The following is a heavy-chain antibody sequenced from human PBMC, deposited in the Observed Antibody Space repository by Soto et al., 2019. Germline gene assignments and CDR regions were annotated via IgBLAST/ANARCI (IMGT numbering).Heavy chain of an antibody. CDR1: GYTFTSYD. CDR3: ARGPSFPGLRFLEWLSPSHYYYYMDV. D-gene: IGHD3-3*01. CDR2: MNPNSGNT. V-gene: IGHV1-8*01. J-gene: IGHJ6*03. Sequence: ASVKVSCKASGYTFTSYDINWVRQATGQGLEWMGWMNPNSGNTGYAQKFQGRVTMTRNTSISTAYMELSSLRSEDTAVYYCARGPSFPGLRFLEWLSPSHYYYYMDVWGKGTTVTVSS.